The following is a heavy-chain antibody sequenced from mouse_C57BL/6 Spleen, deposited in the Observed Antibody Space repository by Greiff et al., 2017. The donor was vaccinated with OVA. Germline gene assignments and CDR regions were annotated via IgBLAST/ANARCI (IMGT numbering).Heavy chain of an antibody. CDR3: ARSGNYPAWFAY. Sequence: QVQLQQPGAELVMPGASVKLSCTASGYTFTSYWMHWVKQRPGQGLEWIGEIDPSDSYTNYTQKFKGKSTLTVDKSSSTAYMQLSSLTSEDSAVYYCARSGNYPAWFAYWGQGTLVTVSA. CDR1: GYTFTSYW. J-gene: IGHJ3*01. V-gene: IGHV1-69*01. CDR2: IDPSDSYT. D-gene: IGHD2-1*01.